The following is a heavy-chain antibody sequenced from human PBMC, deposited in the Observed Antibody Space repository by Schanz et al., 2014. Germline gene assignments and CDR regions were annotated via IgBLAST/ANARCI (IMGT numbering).Heavy chain of an antibody. CDR3: ARLSAIFGVVTTYYFDY. D-gene: IGHD3-3*01. V-gene: IGHV4-39*01. CDR1: GGSISSIGFY. CDR2: MYYSGST. J-gene: IGHJ4*02. Sequence: QLQLQESGPGLVNPSETLSLTCTVSGGSISSIGFYWGWIRQPPGKGLEWIGRMYYSGSTYYNPSSRSRVTKSGNTPKTKSPRKRRLGTAAETAVYYCARLSAIFGVVTTYYFDYWGQGTLVTVSS.